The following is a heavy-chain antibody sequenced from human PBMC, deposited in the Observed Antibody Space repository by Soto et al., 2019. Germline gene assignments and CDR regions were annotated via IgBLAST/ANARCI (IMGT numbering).Heavy chain of an antibody. CDR3: AREPATPKPEGVDF. V-gene: IGHV1-2*02. D-gene: IGHD1-1*01. J-gene: IGHJ4*02. CDR2: INPNSGGT. Sequence: GASVKVSCKASGYTFSDYYIHWVRQAPGQGLEWMGWINPNSGGTKYAPKFQGGVTMTRDTSITTAYMELSRLRSGDTAVYYCAREPATPKPEGVDFWGQGTLVTVSS. CDR1: GYTFSDYY.